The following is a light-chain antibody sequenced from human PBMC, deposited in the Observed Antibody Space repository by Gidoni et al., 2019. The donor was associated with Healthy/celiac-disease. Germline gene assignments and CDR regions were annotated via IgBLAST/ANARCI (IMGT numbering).Light chain of an antibody. CDR1: QSISSW. Sequence: DIQMTQSPSTLSASVGDRVTITCRASQSISSWLAWYQQKPGKAPKLLIYKASSLESGVPSRFSGSGSGTEFTLTISSLQPDDFATYYCQQYNSYIGFTFXPXTKVDIK. J-gene: IGKJ3*01. CDR3: QQYNSYIGFT. V-gene: IGKV1-5*03. CDR2: KAS.